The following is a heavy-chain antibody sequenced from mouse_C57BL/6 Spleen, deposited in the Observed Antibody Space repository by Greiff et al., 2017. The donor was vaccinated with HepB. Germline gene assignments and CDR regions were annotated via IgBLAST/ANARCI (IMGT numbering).Heavy chain of an antibody. CDR2: IRNKANGYTT. Sequence: EVKLVESGGGLVQPGGSLSLSCAASGFTFTDYYMSWVRQPPGKALEWLGFIRNKANGYTTEYSASVKGRFTISRDNSQSILYLQMNALRAEDSATYYCARSAQPYAMDYWGQGTSVTVAS. J-gene: IGHJ4*01. CDR1: GFTFTDYY. CDR3: ARSAQPYAMDY. V-gene: IGHV7-3*01. D-gene: IGHD3-2*02.